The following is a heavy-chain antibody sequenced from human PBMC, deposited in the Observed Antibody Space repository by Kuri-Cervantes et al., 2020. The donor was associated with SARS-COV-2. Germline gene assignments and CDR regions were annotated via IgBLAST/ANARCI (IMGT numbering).Heavy chain of an antibody. CDR3: ASCPGGLPYYYYGMDV. V-gene: IGHV4-30-4*01. J-gene: IGHJ6*02. Sequence: SETLSLTCTFSGGSISSADYYGSWIRQPPGKGLEWIGYIYYSGSTYYNPSLKSRITISVDTSKNQFSLKLSSVTAADTAVYYCASCPGGLPYYYYGMDVWGQGTTVTVSS. D-gene: IGHD5-18*01. CDR2: IYYSGST. CDR1: GGSISSADYY.